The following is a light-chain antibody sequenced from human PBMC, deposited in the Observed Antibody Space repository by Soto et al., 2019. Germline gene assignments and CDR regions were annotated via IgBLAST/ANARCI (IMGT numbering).Light chain of an antibody. CDR3: QQYDNLPYT. J-gene: IGKJ2*01. V-gene: IGKV1-27*01. CDR2: AAS. CDR1: QDIRNS. Sequence: DIQMTQSPSSLSASIGDRITITCRASQDIRNSLAWYQQKPGKVPKLLIYAASTLQSGVPSRFSGGGSGTDFTLTISSLQPEDIATYYCQQYDNLPYTFGQGTKVDIK.